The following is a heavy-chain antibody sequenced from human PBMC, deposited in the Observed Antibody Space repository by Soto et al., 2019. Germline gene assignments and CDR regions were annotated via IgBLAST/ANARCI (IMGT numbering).Heavy chain of an antibody. CDR1: GYSLNELC. V-gene: IGHV1-24*01. J-gene: IGHJ1*01. Sequence: ASVKVSCKVSGYSLNELCMHWVRQPPGKGLEWIGGFDPEEGKMIYAQNFQGRVTMTEDTSTDTAYMELNSLTSEDTAIYYCATDLGVALAPLSILYFQQWGQGTVGTVSS. D-gene: IGHD3-10*01. CDR3: ATDLGVALAPLSILYFQQ. CDR2: FDPEEGKM.